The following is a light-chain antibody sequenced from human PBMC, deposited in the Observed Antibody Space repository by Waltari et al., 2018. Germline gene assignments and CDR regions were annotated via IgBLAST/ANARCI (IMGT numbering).Light chain of an antibody. CDR3: GTWDTTLNAHV. V-gene: IGLV1-51*01. Sequence: QSVLTQPPSVSAAPGQRVTISCPGSSSTHGDTSVSWYQRFPGTAPKLLIYDNSDRPSEIPDRFSGSKSVTSATLVITGLQTGDEADYYCGTWDTTLNAHVFGGGTKVTVL. J-gene: IGLJ2*01. CDR2: DNS. CDR1: SSTHGDTS.